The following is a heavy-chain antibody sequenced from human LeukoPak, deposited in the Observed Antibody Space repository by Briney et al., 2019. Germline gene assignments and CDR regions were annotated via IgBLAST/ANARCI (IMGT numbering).Heavy chain of an antibody. CDR2: IYYSGAT. V-gene: IGHV4-59*12. CDR3: ARDRPYYFDY. J-gene: IGHJ4*02. Sequence: SETLSLTCTVSGGSINNYYWSWIRQPPGKGLEWIGYIYYSGATNYNPSLRSRVTMSVDTSKNQFSLKLSSVTAADTAVYYCARDRPYYFDYWGQGTLVTVSS. CDR1: GGSINNYY.